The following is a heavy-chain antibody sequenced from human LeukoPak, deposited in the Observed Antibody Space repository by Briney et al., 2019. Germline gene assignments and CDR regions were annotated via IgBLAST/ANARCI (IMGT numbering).Heavy chain of an antibody. J-gene: IGHJ3*02. V-gene: IGHV1-69*01. CDR3: ARVRGSGSHIWSGAFDI. D-gene: IGHD3-10*01. Sequence: SVKVSCKASGGTFSSYAISWVRQAPGQGLEWMGGIIPIFGTANYAQKFQGRVTITADESTSTAYMELSSLRSGDTAVYYCARVRGSGSHIWSGAFDIWGQGTMVTVSS. CDR2: IIPIFGTA. CDR1: GGTFSSYA.